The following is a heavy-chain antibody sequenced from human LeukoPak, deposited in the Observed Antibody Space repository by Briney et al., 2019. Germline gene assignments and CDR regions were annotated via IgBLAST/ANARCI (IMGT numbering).Heavy chain of an antibody. CDR2: ISSSSYI. J-gene: IGHJ4*02. V-gene: IGHV3-21*01. D-gene: IGHD2-2*01. Sequence: GGSLRLSCAASGFTISPYSMNWVRQAPGKGLEWVAYISSSSYIYYADSVKGRFIISRDNAKNSLSLQMNSLRAEDTAIYYCARDPGVPAAPLDYWGQGTLVAVSS. CDR1: GFTISPYS. CDR3: ARDPGVPAAPLDY.